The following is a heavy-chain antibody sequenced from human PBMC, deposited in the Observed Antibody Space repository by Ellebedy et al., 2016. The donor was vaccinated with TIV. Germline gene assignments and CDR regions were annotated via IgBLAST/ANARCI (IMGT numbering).Heavy chain of an antibody. D-gene: IGHD3-3*02. CDR2: INTDGSST. CDR1: GFTFSTYW. CDR3: AREVWYPAF. J-gene: IGHJ4*02. V-gene: IGHV3-74*01. Sequence: GESLKISCAAPGFTFSTYWMHWVRQAPGKGLMLVSRINTDGSSTGYAGSVKGRFTISRDNAKNKLYLQMNGLRAEDTAVYYCAREVWYPAFWGQGSLVTVSS.